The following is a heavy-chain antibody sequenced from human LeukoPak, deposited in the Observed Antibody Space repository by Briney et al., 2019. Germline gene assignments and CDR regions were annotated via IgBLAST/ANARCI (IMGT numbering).Heavy chain of an antibody. Sequence: GRSLRLPCAASGFTFSSYAMHWVRQAPGKGLEWVAVISYDGSNKYYADSVKGRFTISRDNSKNTLYLQMNSLRAEDTAVYYCARARVAGTLDAFDIWGQGTMVTVSS. D-gene: IGHD6-19*01. V-gene: IGHV3-30-3*01. CDR1: GFTFSSYA. CDR3: ARARVAGTLDAFDI. CDR2: ISYDGSNK. J-gene: IGHJ3*02.